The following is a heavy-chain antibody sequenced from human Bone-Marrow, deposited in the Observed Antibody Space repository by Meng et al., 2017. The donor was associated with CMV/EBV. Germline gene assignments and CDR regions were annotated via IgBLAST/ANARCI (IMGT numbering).Heavy chain of an antibody. D-gene: IGHD2-2*01. J-gene: IGHJ3*02. V-gene: IGHV4-34*01. CDR2: INHSGST. Sequence: SQTLSLTCAVYGGSFSGYYWSWIRQPPGKGLEWIGEINHSGSTNYNPSLKSRVTISVDTSKNQFSLKLSSVTAADTAVYYCARGVVVPAVAFAFDIWGQGTMVTVSS. CDR1: GGSFSGYY. CDR3: ARGVVVPAVAFAFDI.